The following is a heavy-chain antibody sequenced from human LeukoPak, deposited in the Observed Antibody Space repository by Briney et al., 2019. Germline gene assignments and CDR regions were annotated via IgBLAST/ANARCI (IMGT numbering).Heavy chain of an antibody. J-gene: IGHJ5*02. D-gene: IGHD3-22*01. CDR2: IYHSGST. V-gene: IGHV4-4*02. CDR3: ARAEDDSSGYYYPNWFDP. CDR1: GGSISSSNW. Sequence: PSGTLSLTCAVSGGSISSSNWWSWVRQPPGKGLEWIGEIYHSGSTNYNPSLKSRVTIPVDKSKNQFSLKLSSVTAADTAVYYCARAEDDSSGYYYPNWFDPWGQGTLVTVSS.